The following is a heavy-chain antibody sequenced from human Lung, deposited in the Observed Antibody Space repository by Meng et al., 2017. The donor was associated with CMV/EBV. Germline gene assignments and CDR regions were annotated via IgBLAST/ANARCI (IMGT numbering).Heavy chain of an antibody. V-gene: IGHV1-18*01. D-gene: IGHD3-10*01. J-gene: IGHJ4*02. CDR3: ARGTPGRSYSDY. CDR2: FVNNVDT. CDR1: GYTFASYG. Sequence: GAEVKKPGAQVSVTCEASGYTFASYGISWLRQAPGQGLEWMGWFVNNVDTYSAQKFQGRVTMTTDTHTSTAFMELRSLRSDDTAVYYCARGTPGRSYSDYWGQGTLVTVSS.